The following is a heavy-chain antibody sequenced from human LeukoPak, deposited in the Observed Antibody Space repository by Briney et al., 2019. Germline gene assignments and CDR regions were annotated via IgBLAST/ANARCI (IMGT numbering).Heavy chain of an antibody. J-gene: IGHJ4*02. CDR1: GXTXSSYG. CDR3: ARRRYSVYDFDY. V-gene: IGHV3-33*01. Sequence: GTSLRLSCAASGXTXSSYGXXXXXXAPGKGLEWVAVIWSDGSNKYYADSVKGRFTISRDNSKNTLYLQMNSLRAEDTAVYYCARRRYSVYDFDYWGQGTLVTVSS. D-gene: IGHD5/OR15-5a*01. CDR2: IWSDGSNK.